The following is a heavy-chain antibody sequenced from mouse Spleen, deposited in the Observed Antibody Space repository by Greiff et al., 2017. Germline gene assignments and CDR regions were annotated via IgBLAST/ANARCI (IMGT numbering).Heavy chain of an antibody. CDR3: ARNYYGSSPWYFDV. Sequence: EVKLVESGGGLVKPGGSLKLSCAASGFTFSSYAMSWVRQTPEKRLEWVATISSGGSYTYYPDSVKGRFTISRDNAKNTLYLQMSSLRSEDTAMYYCARNYYGSSPWYFDVWGAGTTVTVSS. CDR2: ISSGGSYT. CDR1: GFTFSSYA. D-gene: IGHD1-1*01. V-gene: IGHV5-9-1*01. J-gene: IGHJ1*01.